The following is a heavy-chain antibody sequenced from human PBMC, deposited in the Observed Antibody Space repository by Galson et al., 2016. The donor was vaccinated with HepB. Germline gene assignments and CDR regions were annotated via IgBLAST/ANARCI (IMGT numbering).Heavy chain of an antibody. D-gene: IGHD2-15*01. V-gene: IGHV3-23*01. J-gene: IGHJ1*01. Sequence: SLRLSCAASGFTFSSYAMNWVRQPPGKGLEWVSSISGSGGTTYYADSLKGRFTISRDNSKNTLYLQMNSLRAEDTAVYYCAKGAYSLPENFQHWGQGTLVTVSS. CDR2: ISGSGGTT. CDR1: GFTFSSYA. CDR3: AKGAYSLPENFQH.